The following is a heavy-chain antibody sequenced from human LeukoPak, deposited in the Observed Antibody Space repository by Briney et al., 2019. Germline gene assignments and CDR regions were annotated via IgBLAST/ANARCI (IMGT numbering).Heavy chain of an antibody. Sequence: SETLSLTCTVSGGSISSYYWSWIRQPAGKGLEWIGRIYISGSTNYNPSLKSRVTMSVDTSKNQFSLKLSSVTAADTAVYYCARGNAESPRDAFDIWGQGTMVTVSS. CDR3: ARGNAESPRDAFDI. V-gene: IGHV4-4*07. J-gene: IGHJ3*02. CDR2: IYISGST. CDR1: GGSISSYY.